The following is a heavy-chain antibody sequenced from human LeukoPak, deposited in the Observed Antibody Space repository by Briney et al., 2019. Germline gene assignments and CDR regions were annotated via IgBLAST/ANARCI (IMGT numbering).Heavy chain of an antibody. Sequence: PGGSLRLSCAASGFTFSNFYMSWIRQAPGKGLGWVSDISNSGSTIHYADSVRGRFTISRDNAMNSLYFQMNSLRAEDTAVYYCVRVVPTAAPKYWGQGTMVTVSS. J-gene: IGHJ3*01. D-gene: IGHD2-2*01. V-gene: IGHV3-11*01. CDR1: GFTFSNFY. CDR3: VRVVPTAAPKY. CDR2: ISNSGSTI.